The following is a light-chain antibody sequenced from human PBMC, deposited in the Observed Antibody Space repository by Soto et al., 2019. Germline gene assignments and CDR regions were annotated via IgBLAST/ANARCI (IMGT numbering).Light chain of an antibody. J-gene: IGKJ1*01. CDR2: DAS. CDR3: QRTYNAPQT. V-gene: IGKV1-5*01. Sequence: DIQMTQSPSTLSPSIGDRVTITCRASRSISDWLAWYQQKPGKAPKLLIFDASSLQSGVPSRFSGSGSGTEFTLTISGLQPDDVATYYGQRTYNAPQTFGQGTKVDIK. CDR1: RSISDW.